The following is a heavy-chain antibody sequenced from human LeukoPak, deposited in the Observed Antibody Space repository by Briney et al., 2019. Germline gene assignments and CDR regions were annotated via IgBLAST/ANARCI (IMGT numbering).Heavy chain of an antibody. V-gene: IGHV4-34*01. J-gene: IGHJ6*04. CDR3: ARGYQLPHYYGMDV. CDR2: INHSGST. D-gene: IGHD2-2*01. CDR1: GGSFSGYY. Sequence: SETLSPTCAVYGGSFSGYYWSWIRQPPGKGLEWIGEINHSGSTNYNPSLKSRVTISVDTSKNQFSLKLSSVTAADTAVYYCARGYQLPHYYGMDVWGKGTTVTVSS.